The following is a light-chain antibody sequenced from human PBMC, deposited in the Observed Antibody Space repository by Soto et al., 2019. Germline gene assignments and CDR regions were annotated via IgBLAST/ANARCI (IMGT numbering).Light chain of an antibody. J-gene: IGKJ4*01. V-gene: IGKV3-15*01. Sequence: DIVMTQSPATLSGSPGERATLSCRASQSVRINVAWYQKKPGQGPRLLIYGAVTRATGVPDRFSGSGSGTDFTLTISRLLSEDFAVYYCQEYSTWPALPFGGGTKVDFK. CDR1: QSVRIN. CDR3: QEYSTWPALP. CDR2: GAV.